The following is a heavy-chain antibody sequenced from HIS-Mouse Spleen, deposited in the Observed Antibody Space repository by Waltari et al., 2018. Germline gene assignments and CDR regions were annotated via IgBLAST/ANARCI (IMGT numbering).Heavy chain of an antibody. CDR2: ISWNSGSI. CDR1: GFTFDDYA. Sequence: EVQLVESGGGLVQPGRSLRLSCAASGFTFDDYAIHWVRPGPGKGLEWVSGISWNSGSIGYADSVKGRFTISRDNAKNSLYLQMNSLRAEDTALYYCAKDRGSPLYFDYWGQGTLVTVSS. J-gene: IGHJ4*02. D-gene: IGHD1-26*01. CDR3: AKDRGSPLYFDY. V-gene: IGHV3-9*01.